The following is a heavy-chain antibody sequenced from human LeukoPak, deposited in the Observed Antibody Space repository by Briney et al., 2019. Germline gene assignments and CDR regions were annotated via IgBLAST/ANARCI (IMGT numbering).Heavy chain of an antibody. Sequence: PGGSLRLSCAASGFTFSNVWMSWVRQAPGKGLEWVGRIKRKTDGETTDYAAPVKGRFTISRDNSKNTLFLQMSSLRAEDTAVYYCVKDWGTTTSCYNCYFDFWGQGTLVTVSS. D-gene: IGHD2-2*02. CDR1: GFTFSNVW. CDR3: VKDWGTTTSCYNCYFDF. CDR2: IKRKTDGETT. V-gene: IGHV3-15*05. J-gene: IGHJ4*02.